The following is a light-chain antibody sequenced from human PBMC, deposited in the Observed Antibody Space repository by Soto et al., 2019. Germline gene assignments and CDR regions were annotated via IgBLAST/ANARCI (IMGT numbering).Light chain of an antibody. CDR3: NSYTTSSTLV. CDR1: SSDVGAYHY. CDR2: EVR. J-gene: IGLJ2*01. Sequence: QSVLTQPASVSGSPGQSITISCTGTSSDVGAYHYVSWYQRHPGKAPKLMIYEVRYRPSGVSNRFSGSKSGNTASLTISGLQPEDEADYYCNSYTTSSTLVFGAGTKVTVL. V-gene: IGLV2-14*01.